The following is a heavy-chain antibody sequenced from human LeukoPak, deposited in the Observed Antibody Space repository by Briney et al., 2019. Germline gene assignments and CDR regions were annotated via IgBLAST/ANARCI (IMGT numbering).Heavy chain of an antibody. CDR1: GGSVSGYY. CDR2: IYYSGST. D-gene: IGHD3-22*01. CDR3: ARVSYDGSGYYPYYFDY. J-gene: IGHJ4*02. V-gene: IGHV4-59*02. Sequence: KTSETLSLTCTVSGGSVSGYYWSWMRHPPGKGLECIGYIYYSGSTNYNPSLKGRVTISIDTSKNQFSLKVSSVTAADTAVYYCARVSYDGSGYYPYYFDYWGQGTLVTLSS.